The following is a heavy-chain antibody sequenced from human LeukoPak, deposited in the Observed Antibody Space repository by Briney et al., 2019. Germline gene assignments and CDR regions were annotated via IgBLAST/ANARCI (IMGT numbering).Heavy chain of an antibody. CDR2: ISSSSGYI. D-gene: IGHD6-13*01. CDR1: RFTFSTYS. V-gene: IGHV3-21*01. Sequence: GGSLRLSCAASRFTFSTYSMNWVRQAPGKGLEWVSAISSSSGYIYYADSVKGRFTISRDNAKNSLYLQMNNLRAEDTAVYYCARDKLHSSIFPNAFDIWGQGTMVTVSS. CDR3: ARDKLHSSIFPNAFDI. J-gene: IGHJ3*02.